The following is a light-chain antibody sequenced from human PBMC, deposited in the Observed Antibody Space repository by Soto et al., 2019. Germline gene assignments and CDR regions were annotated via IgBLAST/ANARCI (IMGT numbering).Light chain of an antibody. CDR2: DAC. Sequence: EIVMTQSPATLSVSPGERATLSCMASQSVSSNLAWYQQKPGQAPRLLIYDACNRATGIPARFGGSGSGTDFTLTISSLEPEDFAVYYCQQRSSWPPTFGGGTKVDI. J-gene: IGKJ4*01. CDR1: QSVSSN. V-gene: IGKV3-11*01. CDR3: QQRSSWPPT.